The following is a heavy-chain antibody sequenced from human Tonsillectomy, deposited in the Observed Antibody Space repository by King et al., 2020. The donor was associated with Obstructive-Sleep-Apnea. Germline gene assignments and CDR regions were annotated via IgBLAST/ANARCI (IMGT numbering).Heavy chain of an antibody. J-gene: IGHJ4*02. D-gene: IGHD2-2*01. V-gene: IGHV1-18*01. CDR3: ARDLMGDWSSTSCRDY. Sequence: VQLVESGAEVKKPGASVKVSCKASGYTFNSYGISLVRQAPGQGLEWMGWISAYNGNTNYAPKLQGRVTMTTDTSTSTAYMELRSLRYDDTAVYYCARDLMGDWSSTSCRDYWGQGTLVTASS. CDR2: ISAYNGNT. CDR1: GYTFNSYG.